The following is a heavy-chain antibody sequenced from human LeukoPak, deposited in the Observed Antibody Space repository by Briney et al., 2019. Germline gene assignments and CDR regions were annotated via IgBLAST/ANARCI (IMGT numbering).Heavy chain of an antibody. CDR3: ATHLSYSSSWYYFDY. Sequence: ASVKVSCKVSGYTLTELSMHWVRQAPGKGLEWMGGFDPEDGETIYAQKFQGRVTMTEDTSTDTAYMELSSLRSEDTAVYYCATHLSYSSSWYYFDYWGQGTLVTVSS. J-gene: IGHJ4*02. D-gene: IGHD6-13*01. CDR1: GYTLTELS. CDR2: FDPEDGET. V-gene: IGHV1-24*01.